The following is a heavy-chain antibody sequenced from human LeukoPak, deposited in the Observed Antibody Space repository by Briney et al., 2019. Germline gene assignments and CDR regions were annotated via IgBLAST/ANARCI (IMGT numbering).Heavy chain of an antibody. V-gene: IGHV3-21*01. CDR2: ISSSSSYI. J-gene: IGHJ4*02. CDR3: AISFPYDSSGYVADY. D-gene: IGHD3-22*01. Sequence: GGSLRLSCAASGFTFSSYSMNWVRQAPGKGLEWVSSISSSSSYIYYADSVKGRFTISRDNAKNSLYLQMNSLRAEDTAVYYCAISFPYDSSGYVADYWGQGTLVTVSS. CDR1: GFTFSSYS.